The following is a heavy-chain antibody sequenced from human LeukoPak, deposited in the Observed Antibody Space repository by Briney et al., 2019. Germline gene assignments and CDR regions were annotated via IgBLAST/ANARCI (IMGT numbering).Heavy chain of an antibody. CDR3: ARGNLEWLQLKQNWFDP. CDR2: IKQDGGEK. J-gene: IGHJ5*02. CDR1: GFSFSSFW. D-gene: IGHD3-3*01. Sequence: PGGSLRLSCAASGFSFSSFWMSWVRQARGKGLEWVANIKQDGGEKYYADSVKGRFTISRDNSKNTLYLQMNSLRAEDTAVYYCARGNLEWLQLKQNWFDPWGQGTLVTVSS. V-gene: IGHV3-7*01.